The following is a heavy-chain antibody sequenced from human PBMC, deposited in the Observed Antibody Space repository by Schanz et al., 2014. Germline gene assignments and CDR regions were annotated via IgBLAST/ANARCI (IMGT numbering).Heavy chain of an antibody. Sequence: QVQLVQSGAEVKKPGSSMKVSCKASGGTFSTYPINWLRQAPGQGLEWMGRIIPIHGIVNYAQRFQDRVRITADTSANTAYMELRSLRSDDTAHYYCVRVPSRDVSFDLWGRGTLVTVSS. D-gene: IGHD3-16*01. CDR3: VRVPSRDVSFDL. CDR2: IIPIHGIV. J-gene: IGHJ2*01. CDR1: GGTFSTYP. V-gene: IGHV1-69*02.